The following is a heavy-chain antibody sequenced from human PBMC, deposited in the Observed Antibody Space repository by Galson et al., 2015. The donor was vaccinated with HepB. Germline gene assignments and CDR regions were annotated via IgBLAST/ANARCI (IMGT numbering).Heavy chain of an antibody. CDR3: ARVVATVTPLNNWFDP. CDR2: INPNSGGT. Sequence: SVKVSCKASGYTFTGYYMHWVRQAPGQGLEWMGWINPNSGGTNYAQKFQGRVTMTRDTSISTAYMELSRLRSDDTAVYYCARVVATVTPLNNWFDPWGQGTLVTVSS. D-gene: IGHD4-11*01. J-gene: IGHJ5*02. V-gene: IGHV1-2*02. CDR1: GYTFTGYY.